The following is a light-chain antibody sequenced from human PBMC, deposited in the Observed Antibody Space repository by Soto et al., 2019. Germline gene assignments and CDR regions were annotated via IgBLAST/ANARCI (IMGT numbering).Light chain of an antibody. CDR3: HQRSNWPLT. CDR1: QSVGSK. CDR2: DAS. J-gene: IGKJ4*01. Sequence: EIVMTHSPPTLSVSPCERATLSLSAAQSVGSKLAWYQQRPGQAPRLLIYDASNRATGIPARFSGSGSGTDFTLTISSLEPEDFAVYYCHQRSNWPLTFGGGTKV. V-gene: IGKV3-11*01.